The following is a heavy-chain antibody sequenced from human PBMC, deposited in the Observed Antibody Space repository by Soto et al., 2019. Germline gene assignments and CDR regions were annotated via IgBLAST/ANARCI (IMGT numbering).Heavy chain of an antibody. V-gene: IGHV4-34*01. J-gene: IGHJ4*02. D-gene: IGHD4-17*01. CDR1: GGSFSGYY. CDR3: ARGRLRSTTVIYYFDY. CDR2: INHSGST. Sequence: SETLSLTCAVYGGSFSGYYWSWIRQPPGKGLEWIGEINHSGSTNYNPSLKSRVTISVDTSKNQFSLKLSSVTAADTAVFYCARGRLRSTTVIYYFDYWGQGTLVTVSS.